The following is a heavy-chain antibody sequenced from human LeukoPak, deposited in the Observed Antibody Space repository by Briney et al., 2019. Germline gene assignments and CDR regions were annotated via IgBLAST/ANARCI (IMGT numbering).Heavy chain of an antibody. Sequence: ASVKVSCKASGYTFTSYYMHWVRQAPGQGLEWMGIINPSGGSTSYAQKFQGRVTMTRDMSTSTVYMELSSLRSEDTAVYYCARRYYYDSSGYYDNSLGYYFDYWGQGTLVTVSS. CDR1: GYTFTSYY. D-gene: IGHD3-22*01. CDR2: INPSGGST. V-gene: IGHV1-46*01. J-gene: IGHJ4*02. CDR3: ARRYYYDSSGYYDNSLGYYFDY.